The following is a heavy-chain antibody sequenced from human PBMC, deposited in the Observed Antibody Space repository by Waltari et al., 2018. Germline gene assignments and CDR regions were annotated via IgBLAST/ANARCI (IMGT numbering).Heavy chain of an antibody. CDR2: ISSSSTYR. CDR1: GFNFSRFT. V-gene: IGHV3-21*01. CDR3: ARDGKMTTVTSIDY. J-gene: IGHJ4*02. Sequence: EVQLVEYGGGLVRPGGSLRLSCVASGFNFSRFTMNWVPQAPGKGLEWVSSISSSSTYRYSADSVKGRFTISRDNAKNSLFLQMNSLRAQDTAVYYCARDGKMTTVTSIDYWGQGTLVTVSS. D-gene: IGHD4-17*01.